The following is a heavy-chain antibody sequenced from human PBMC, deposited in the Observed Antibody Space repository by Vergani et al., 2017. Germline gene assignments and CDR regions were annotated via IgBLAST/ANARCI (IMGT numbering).Heavy chain of an antibody. Sequence: QLQLQESGPGLVKPSETLSLTCTVSGGSISSSSYYWGWIRQPPGKGLEWIGRIYYSGSTYYNPSLKSRVTISVDTSKNQFSLKLSSVTAADTAVYYCARYYYDSSGYSMDYYYYYMDVWGKGTTVTVSS. CDR1: GGSISSSSYY. CDR3: ARYYYDSSGYSMDYYYYYMDV. D-gene: IGHD3-22*01. CDR2: IYYSGST. J-gene: IGHJ6*03. V-gene: IGHV4-39*01.